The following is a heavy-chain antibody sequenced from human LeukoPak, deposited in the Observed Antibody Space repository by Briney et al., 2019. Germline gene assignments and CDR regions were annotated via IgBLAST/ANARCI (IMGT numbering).Heavy chain of an antibody. J-gene: IGHJ4*02. V-gene: IGHV1-2*02. CDR3: AREGTQYYYDSSGYYD. Sequence: ASVKVSCKASGYTFTGYCMHGVRQAPGQGLEWMGWINPNSGGTNYAQKFQGRVTMTRDTSISTAYMELSRLRSDDTAVYYCAREGTQYYYDSSGYYDWGQGTLVTVSS. CDR2: INPNSGGT. CDR1: GYTFTGYC. D-gene: IGHD3-22*01.